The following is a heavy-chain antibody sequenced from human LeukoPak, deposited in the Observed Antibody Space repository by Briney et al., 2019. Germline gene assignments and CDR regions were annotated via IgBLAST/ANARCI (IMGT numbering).Heavy chain of an antibody. CDR3: PSLSKNGIFGPYYMDV. V-gene: IGHV4-39*01. D-gene: IGHD3/OR15-3a*01. CDR2: IYYSGRN. Sequence: PSETLSLTCTVSGGSISSRRYYWLGIPAPRGKGLEGFGNIYYSGRNYFHPSLTRRVTISVHTHNNQFSLKLSSVTARDTAVYYCPSLSKNGIFGPYYMDVWGKGTTVTVSS. CDR1: GGSISSRRYY. J-gene: IGHJ6*03.